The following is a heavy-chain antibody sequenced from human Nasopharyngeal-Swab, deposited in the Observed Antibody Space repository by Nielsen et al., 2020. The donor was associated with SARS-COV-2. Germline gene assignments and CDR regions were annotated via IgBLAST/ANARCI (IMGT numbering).Heavy chain of an antibody. CDR2: ISGSGGST. D-gene: IGHD3-10*01. CDR1: GFTFSSYA. J-gene: IGHJ6*04. Sequence: GESLKISCAASGFTFSSYAISWVRQTPGKGLEWVSAISGSGGSTYYADSVKGRFTISRDNSKNTLYLQMTSLRAEDTAVYYCAKGYGSGSYPDSLDVWGKGTTVTVSS. CDR3: AKGYGSGSYPDSLDV. V-gene: IGHV3-23*01.